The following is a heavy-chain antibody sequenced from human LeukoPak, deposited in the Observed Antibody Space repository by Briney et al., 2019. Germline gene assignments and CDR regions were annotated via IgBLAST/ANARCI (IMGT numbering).Heavy chain of an antibody. CDR2: IRYDGSNK. CDR3: AKVALDYYGSGSYYAVYYMDV. J-gene: IGHJ6*03. Sequence: PGGSLRLSCAASGFIFNTYVMHWVRQAPGKGLEWLAFIRYDGSNKYYADSVKGRFTISRDNSKNTLYLQMNSLRAEDTAVYYCAKVALDYYGSGSYYAVYYMDVWGKGTTVTISS. CDR1: GFIFNTYV. D-gene: IGHD3-10*01. V-gene: IGHV3-30*02.